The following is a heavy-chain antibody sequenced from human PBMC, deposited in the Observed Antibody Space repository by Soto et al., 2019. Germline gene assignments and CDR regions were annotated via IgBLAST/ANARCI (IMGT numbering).Heavy chain of an antibody. D-gene: IGHD1-26*01. J-gene: IGHJ3*02. CDR2: IYYSGST. Sequence: QVQLQESGPGLVKPSQTLSLTCTVSGGSISSGGYYWSWIRQHPGKGLEWIGYIYYSGSTYYNPSLKSRVTISVDMSKNQFSLKLSSVTAADTAVYYCARDRRVGATTYDAFVIWGQGTMVTVSS. CDR1: GGSISSGGYY. V-gene: IGHV4-31*03. CDR3: ARDRRVGATTYDAFVI.